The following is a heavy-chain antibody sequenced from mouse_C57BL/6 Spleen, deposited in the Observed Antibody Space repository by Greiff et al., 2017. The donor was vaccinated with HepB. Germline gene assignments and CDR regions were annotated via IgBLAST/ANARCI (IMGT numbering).Heavy chain of an antibody. Sequence: VQLQQSGPELVKPGDSVKISCKASGYSFTGYFMNWVMQSHGKSLEWIGRINPYNGDTFYNQKFKGKATLTVDKSSSTAHMELRSLTSEDSAVYYCARKGTYYSIYFDYWGQGTTLTVSS. D-gene: IGHD2-5*01. CDR1: GYSFTGYF. V-gene: IGHV1-20*01. CDR2: INPYNGDT. J-gene: IGHJ2*01. CDR3: ARKGTYYSIYFDY.